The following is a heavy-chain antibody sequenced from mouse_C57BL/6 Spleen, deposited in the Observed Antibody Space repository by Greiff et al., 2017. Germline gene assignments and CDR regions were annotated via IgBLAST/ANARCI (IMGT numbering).Heavy chain of an antibody. CDR2: ISSGSSTI. Sequence: EVKLVESGGGLVKPGGSLKLSCAASGFTFSDYGMHWVRQAPEKGLEWVAYISSGSSTIYYADTVKGRFTISRDNAKNTLFLQMTSLRSEDTAMYYCARSQLLRDYYAMDYWGQGTSVTVSS. CDR1: GFTFSDYG. D-gene: IGHD1-1*01. CDR3: ARSQLLRDYYAMDY. V-gene: IGHV5-17*01. J-gene: IGHJ4*01.